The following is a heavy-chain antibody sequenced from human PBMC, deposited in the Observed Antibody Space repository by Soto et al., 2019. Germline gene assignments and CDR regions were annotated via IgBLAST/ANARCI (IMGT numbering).Heavy chain of an antibody. CDR3: AKDLDDYSSAIDF. CDR1: GFSISTTY. V-gene: IGHV3-53*01. J-gene: IGHJ4*02. CDR2: VYSDGST. Sequence: PGGSLRLSCAVSGFSISTTYMSWVRQAPGKGLEWVSLVYSDGSTSYADSVRGRFTISRDNSKNTLYLEMRSLRAEDTAVYYCAKDLDDYSSAIDFWGQGTLVTVSS. D-gene: IGHD4-4*01.